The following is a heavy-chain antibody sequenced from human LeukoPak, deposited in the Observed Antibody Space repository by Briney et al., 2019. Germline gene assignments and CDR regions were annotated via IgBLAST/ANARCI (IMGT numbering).Heavy chain of an antibody. Sequence: GGSLRLSCAASGFTFSSYSMNWVRQAPGKGLEWVSYISSSSSTIYYADSVKGRFTISRDNAKNSLYLQMNSPRAEDTAVYYCAGEDFWSGYPYGMDVWGQGTTVTVSS. V-gene: IGHV3-48*01. CDR2: ISSSSSTI. CDR3: AGEDFWSGYPYGMDV. J-gene: IGHJ6*02. CDR1: GFTFSSYS. D-gene: IGHD3-3*01.